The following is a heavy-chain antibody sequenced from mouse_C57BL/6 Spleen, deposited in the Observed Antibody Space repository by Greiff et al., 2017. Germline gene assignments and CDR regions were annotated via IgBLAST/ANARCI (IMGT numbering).Heavy chain of an antibody. J-gene: IGHJ2*01. V-gene: IGHV1-69*01. CDR1: GYTFTSYW. D-gene: IGHD1-1*01. CDR2: IDPSDSYT. Sequence: QVQLKQPGAELVMPGASVKLSCKASGYTFTSYWMHWVKQRPGQGLEWIGEIDPSDSYTNYNQKFKGKSTLTVDKSSSTAYMQLSSLTSEDSAVYYCARGNYYGSSPLDYWGQGTTLTVSS. CDR3: ARGNYYGSSPLDY.